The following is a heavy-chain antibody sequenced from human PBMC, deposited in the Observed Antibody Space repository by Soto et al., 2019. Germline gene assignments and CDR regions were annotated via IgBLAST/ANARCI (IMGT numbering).Heavy chain of an antibody. V-gene: IGHV4-31*03. CDR2: IYYSGTT. J-gene: IGHJ4*01. Sequence: SDTLSLTCTVSGGSIINGGYYWNRIRQHPGKGLEWIGYIYYSGTTYYNPSLKSRLTISVDTSKNHFSLELSSVTAADTAFYYCARSEYRGMTDYWGQGTLVTVSS. CDR3: ARSEYRGMTDY. CDR1: GGSIINGGYY. D-gene: IGHD3-10*01.